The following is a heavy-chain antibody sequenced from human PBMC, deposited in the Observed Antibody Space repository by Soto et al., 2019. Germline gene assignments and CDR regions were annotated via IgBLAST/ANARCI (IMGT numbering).Heavy chain of an antibody. CDR3: ARSHAALITSLPFDI. Sequence: QVQLVQSENEVKKPGSSVKVSCKASGGTFSSYAISWVRQAPGQGLEWMGGIIPVFGTANYAQKFQGKVTITADESTXTXXMELSSLRSEDTAVFYCARSHAALITSLPFDIWGQGTMVTVSS. V-gene: IGHV1-69*01. CDR1: GGTFSSYA. CDR2: IIPVFGTA. J-gene: IGHJ3*02. D-gene: IGHD3-16*01.